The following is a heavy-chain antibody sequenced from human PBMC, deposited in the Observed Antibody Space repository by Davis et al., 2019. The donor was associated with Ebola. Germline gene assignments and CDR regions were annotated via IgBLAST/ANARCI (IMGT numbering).Heavy chain of an antibody. V-gene: IGHV3-30-3*01. CDR2: ISYDGSNQ. D-gene: IGHD1-26*01. Sequence: PGGSLRPSCAAPGFTFSSYTMHWVRQAPGKGLEWVALISYDGSNQYYADSVKGRFTISRDNSKNTLYLQMNSLRAEDTAVYYCAKEIPIVGATHYWGQGTLVTVSS. J-gene: IGHJ4*02. CDR1: GFTFSSYT. CDR3: AKEIPIVGATHY.